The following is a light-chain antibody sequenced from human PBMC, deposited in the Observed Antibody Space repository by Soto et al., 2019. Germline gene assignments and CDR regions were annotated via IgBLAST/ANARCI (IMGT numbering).Light chain of an antibody. V-gene: IGKV3-20*01. CDR3: QKYGSPPLT. J-gene: IGKJ4*01. Sequence: EIVLTQSPGTLSLSPGERATLSCRASQSVSSSFLAWYQQKPGQAPRLLIYGASSRATGIPDRFSGSGSGTDFTLTISRREPEDVAVYYCQKYGSPPLTFGGGTKVQIK. CDR1: QSVSSSF. CDR2: GAS.